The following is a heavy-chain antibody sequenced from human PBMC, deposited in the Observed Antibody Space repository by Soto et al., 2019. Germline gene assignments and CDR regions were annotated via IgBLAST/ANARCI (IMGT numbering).Heavy chain of an antibody. D-gene: IGHD6-13*01. V-gene: IGHV4-59*01. CDR2: VSSTGST. CDR3: ARGGGSPYHNHDFDF. J-gene: IGHJ4*02. CDR1: GASITQYY. Sequence: QVQLQESGPGLVKPSETLSLTCTVSGASITQYYWNWIRQYPGKGLEWIVSVSSTGSTVFNPSLTSRVTVSLDTSKNQFSLTLNSVTAADTAVYYCARGGGSPYHNHDFDFWGQGTLVTVSS.